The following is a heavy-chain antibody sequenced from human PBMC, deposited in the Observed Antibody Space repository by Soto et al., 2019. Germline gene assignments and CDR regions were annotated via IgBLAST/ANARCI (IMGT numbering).Heavy chain of an antibody. V-gene: IGHV3-33*08. CDR2: IWYDGSNK. D-gene: IGHD3-22*01. CDR3: ARDLTYYYDSSGSHGY. CDR1: GFIFSDYA. Sequence: PGGSLRLSCAASGFIFSDYAMHWVRQAPGKGLEWVAVIWYDGSNKYYADSVKGRFTISRDNSKNTLYLQMNSLRAEDTAVYYCARDLTYYYDSSGSHGYWGQGTLVTVSS. J-gene: IGHJ4*02.